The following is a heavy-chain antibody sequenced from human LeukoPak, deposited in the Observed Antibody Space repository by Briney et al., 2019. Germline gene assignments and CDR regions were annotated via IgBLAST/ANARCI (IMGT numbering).Heavy chain of an antibody. CDR3: ARVRNQLLSFDY. D-gene: IGHD2-2*01. Sequence: SETLSLTCTVSGGSIISGDYYWSWIRQPPGKGLEWIGYIYYSGSTYYNPSLKSRVTISVDTSKNQFSLKLSSVTAADTAVYYCARVRNQLLSFDYWGQGTLVTVSS. J-gene: IGHJ4*02. CDR1: GGSIISGDYY. CDR2: IYYSGST. V-gene: IGHV4-30-4*01.